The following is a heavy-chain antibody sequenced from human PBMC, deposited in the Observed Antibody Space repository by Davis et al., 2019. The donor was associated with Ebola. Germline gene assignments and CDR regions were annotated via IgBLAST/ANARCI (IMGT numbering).Heavy chain of an antibody. Sequence: GESLKISCAASGFTFSSYAMSWVRQAPGKGLEWVANIKQDGSEKYYVDSVKGRFTISRDNAKNSLYLQMNSLRAEDTAVYYCAREAVAGLLLFDPWGQGTLVTVSS. CDR1: GFTFSSYA. CDR2: IKQDGSEK. D-gene: IGHD6-19*01. V-gene: IGHV3-7*01. J-gene: IGHJ5*02. CDR3: AREAVAGLLLFDP.